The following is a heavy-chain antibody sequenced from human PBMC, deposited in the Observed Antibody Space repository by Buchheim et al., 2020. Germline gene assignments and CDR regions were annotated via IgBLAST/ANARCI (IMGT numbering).Heavy chain of an antibody. CDR1: GGSISSGGYS. D-gene: IGHD2-15*01. CDR2: IYYSGST. V-gene: IGHV4-30-4*07. Sequence: QVQLQESGPGLVKPSQTLSLTCAVSGGSISSGGYSWSWIRQPPGKGLEWIGYIYYSGSTYYNPSLKSRVTISVDTSKHQFSLKLSSVTAADTAVYYCARARSLYCSGGSCSTFDYWGQGTL. J-gene: IGHJ4*02. CDR3: ARARSLYCSGGSCSTFDY.